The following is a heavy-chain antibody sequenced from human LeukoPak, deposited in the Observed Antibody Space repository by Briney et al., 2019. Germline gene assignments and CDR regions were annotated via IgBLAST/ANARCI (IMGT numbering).Heavy chain of an antibody. J-gene: IGHJ3*02. D-gene: IGHD3-22*01. Sequence: PSETLSLTCTVSGGSFSSYHWSWIRQPPGKGLECTGYIYYSGSTNYNPSLKSRVTISVDTSKNQFSLKLGSVTAADTAVYYCARARNYYDSSDYYYEGDAFDIWGQGTMVTVSS. CDR2: IYYSGST. CDR1: GGSFSSYH. V-gene: IGHV4-59*01. CDR3: ARARNYYDSSDYYYEGDAFDI.